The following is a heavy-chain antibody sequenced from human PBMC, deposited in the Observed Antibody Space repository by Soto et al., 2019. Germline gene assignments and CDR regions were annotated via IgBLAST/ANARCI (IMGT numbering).Heavy chain of an antibody. Sequence: QVQLVQSGAEVKQPGSSVKVSCKASGGTFSSNTISWVRQAPGQGLEWMGRIIPILGIANYAQKFQRGVTITADKSTSTAYLELSSLRSEDTAVYYCARSGGDGYNARGDYWGQGTLVTVCS. CDR1: GGTFSSNT. CDR3: ARSGGDGYNARGDY. CDR2: IIPILGIA. J-gene: IGHJ4*02. D-gene: IGHD3-10*02. V-gene: IGHV1-69*02.